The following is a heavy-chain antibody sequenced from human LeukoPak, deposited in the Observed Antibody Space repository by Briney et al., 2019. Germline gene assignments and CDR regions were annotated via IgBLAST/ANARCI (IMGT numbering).Heavy chain of an antibody. Sequence: GGSLRLSCAASGFTFSSYSMNWVRQAPGKGLEWVSSISSSSSYIYYADSVKGRFTISRDNAKNSLYLQMNSLRAEDTAVYYCARAGNPYYYGSGSYHDYWGQGTLVTVSS. J-gene: IGHJ4*02. CDR3: ARAGNPYYYGSGSYHDY. D-gene: IGHD3-10*01. V-gene: IGHV3-21*01. CDR1: GFTFSSYS. CDR2: ISSSSSYI.